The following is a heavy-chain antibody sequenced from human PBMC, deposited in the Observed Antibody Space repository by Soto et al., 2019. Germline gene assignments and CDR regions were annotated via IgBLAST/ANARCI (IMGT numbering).Heavy chain of an antibody. CDR1: GGSISSSSYY. J-gene: IGHJ6*02. CDR3: ARQEVPQWFTKGYYGMDV. V-gene: IGHV4-39*01. CDR2: INHRGNT. Sequence: PSATLSLTCTVSGGSISSSSYYWGWIRQPPGKGLEWIGEINHRGNTNYNPSLKSRVTISVDTSKNQFSLKLTSVTAADTAVYYCARQEVPQWFTKGYYGMDVWDQGTTVTVSS. D-gene: IGHD2-8*01.